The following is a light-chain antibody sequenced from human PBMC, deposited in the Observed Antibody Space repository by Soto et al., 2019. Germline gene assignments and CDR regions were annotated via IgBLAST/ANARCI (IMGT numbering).Light chain of an antibody. CDR2: LGS. CDR1: HSLLHSNGYNY. J-gene: IGKJ1*01. CDR3: MQPLQSWT. V-gene: IGKV2-28*01. Sequence: DVVMTQSPLSLPVTLGQPAALSCRASHSLLHSNGYNYLDWYLQNPGQSPQLLIYLGSNRASGVPDRFSGSGSGTDFTLKISRVEAEDVGVYYCMQPLQSWTFGQGTKVDIK.